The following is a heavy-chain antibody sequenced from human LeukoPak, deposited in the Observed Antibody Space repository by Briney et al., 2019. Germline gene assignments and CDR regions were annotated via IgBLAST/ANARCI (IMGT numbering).Heavy chain of an antibody. CDR1: GFTFSDFY. V-gene: IGHV3-11*01. CDR3: ARVHGTFGECDL. Sequence: GGSLRLSCAASGFTFSDFYMSWIRQSPGRGLEWVSYITSKSDIIYYADSVKGRFSVSRDNANNSLHLQMDSLRAEDTAVYYCARVHGTFGECDLWGQGTVVTVSS. D-gene: IGHD3-10*01. CDR2: ITSKSDII. J-gene: IGHJ4*02.